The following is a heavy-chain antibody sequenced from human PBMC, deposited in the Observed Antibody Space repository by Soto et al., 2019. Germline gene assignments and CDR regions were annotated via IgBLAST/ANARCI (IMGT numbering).Heavy chain of an antibody. Sequence: PGGSLRLSCAASGFTFSSYWMHWVRQAPGKGLVWVSRINSDGSSTSYADSVKGRFTISRDNAKNTLYLQMNGLRAEDTAVYYCARDVTVTTYYYYYMDVWGKGTTVTVSS. CDR2: INSDGSST. V-gene: IGHV3-74*01. D-gene: IGHD4-17*01. J-gene: IGHJ6*03. CDR3: ARDVTVTTYYYYYMDV. CDR1: GFTFSSYW.